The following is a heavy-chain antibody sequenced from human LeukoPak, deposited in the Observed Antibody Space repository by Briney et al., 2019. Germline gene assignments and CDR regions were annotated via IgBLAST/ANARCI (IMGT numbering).Heavy chain of an antibody. V-gene: IGHV1-69*13. CDR2: IIPIFGTA. CDR3: ARGVLDYGDYTSSYYFDY. D-gene: IGHD4-17*01. CDR1: GYSFSNYD. Sequence: SVKVSCKASGYSFSNYDIDWVRQATGQGLGWMGGIIPIFGTANYAQKFQGRVTITADESTSTAYMELSSLRSEDTAVYYCARGVLDYGDYTSSYYFDYWGQGTLVTVSS. J-gene: IGHJ4*02.